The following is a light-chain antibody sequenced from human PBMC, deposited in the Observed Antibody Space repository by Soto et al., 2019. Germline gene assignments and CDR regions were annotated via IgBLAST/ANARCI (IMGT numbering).Light chain of an antibody. CDR2: GVS. Sequence: QSVLTQPPSASGSPGQSVAISCTGTSSDVGGYNYVSWYQQHPGKAPKLMIYGVSKRPSGVPDRFSGSKSGNTASLTVSGLQAEDEAEYYCSSYAGTHIVFGTGTKVTVL. CDR1: SSDVGGYNY. CDR3: SSYAGTHIV. V-gene: IGLV2-8*01. J-gene: IGLJ1*01.